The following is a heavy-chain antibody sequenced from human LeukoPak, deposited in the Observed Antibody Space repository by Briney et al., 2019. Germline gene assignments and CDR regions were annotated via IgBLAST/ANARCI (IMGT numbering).Heavy chain of an antibody. D-gene: IGHD4-17*01. CDR1: KFTFSNYG. Sequence: GGSLRLSCTASKFTFSNYGMQWVRQAPGKGLEWVAVVSSDGGTRYYADSVKGRFTISRDNSKNTLYLQMNSLRAEDTAVYYCARDGTDYGDYYFDYWGQGTLVTVSS. V-gene: IGHV3-30*03. CDR2: VSSDGGTR. CDR3: ARDGTDYGDYYFDY. J-gene: IGHJ4*02.